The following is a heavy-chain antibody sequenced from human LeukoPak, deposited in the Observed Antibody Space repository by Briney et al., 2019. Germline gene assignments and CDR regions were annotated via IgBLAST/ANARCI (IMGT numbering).Heavy chain of an antibody. CDR2: IYYSGST. D-gene: IGHD5-18*01. CDR1: GGSISSGSYY. CDR3: ARGRRIQLWLPHNYFDY. Sequence: SETLSLTCTVSGGSISSGSYYWGWIRQPPGKGLEWIGSIYYSGSTYYNPSLKSRVTISVDTSKNQFSLKLSSVTAADTAVYYCARGRRIQLWLPHNYFDYWGQGTLVTVSS. J-gene: IGHJ4*02. V-gene: IGHV4-39*01.